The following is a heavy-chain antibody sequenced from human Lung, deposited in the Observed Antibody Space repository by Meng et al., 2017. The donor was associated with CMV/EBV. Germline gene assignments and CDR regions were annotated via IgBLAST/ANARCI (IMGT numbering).Heavy chain of an antibody. CDR2: ISSSGNIK. CDR3: ARDHGSQYYDTTGYPGH. CDR1: GFTFSSYE. V-gene: IGHV3-48*03. Sequence: SCAGSGFTFSSYEMNWVRQAPGKGLEWVSYISSSGNIKYYADSVKGRFTISRDNAKNSLYLQMNSLRADDTAVYYCARDHGSQYYDTTGYPGHSDQGXLVTVSS. D-gene: IGHD3-22*01. J-gene: IGHJ4*02.